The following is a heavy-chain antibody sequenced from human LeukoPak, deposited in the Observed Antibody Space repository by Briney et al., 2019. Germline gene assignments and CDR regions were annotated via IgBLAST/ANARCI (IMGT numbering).Heavy chain of an antibody. CDR2: ISTTGDFI. V-gene: IGHV3-21*01. CDR3: AGRDCTNGLCQFDY. Sequence: GGSLRLSCVASGFAFTTYSMNWVRLAPGKGLEWVSSISTTGDFIHYADSVKGRFTISRDNAKNSLYLQMISLRAEDTAIYYCAGRDCTNGLCQFDYWGQGTLVTVSS. J-gene: IGHJ4*02. D-gene: IGHD2-8*01. CDR1: GFAFTTYS.